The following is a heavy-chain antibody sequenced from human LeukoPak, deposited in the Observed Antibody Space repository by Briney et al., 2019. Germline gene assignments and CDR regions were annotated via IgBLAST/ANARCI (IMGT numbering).Heavy chain of an antibody. Sequence: GRSLRLSCAASGFSFSSYAMHWVRQAPGKGLEYVSAISSNGGSTYYTNSVKGRFTISRDNSKNTLYLQMGSLRGEDMAVYYCARAPVLVPAAIAPDAFDIWGQGTMVTVSS. CDR1: GFSFSSYA. J-gene: IGHJ3*02. D-gene: IGHD2-2*01. CDR3: ARAPVLVPAAIAPDAFDI. CDR2: ISSNGGST. V-gene: IGHV3-64*01.